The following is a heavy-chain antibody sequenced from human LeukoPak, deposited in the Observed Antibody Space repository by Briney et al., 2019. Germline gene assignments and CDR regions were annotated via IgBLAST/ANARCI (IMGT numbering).Heavy chain of an antibody. CDR3: ARDGASYCGGDCYSPYHDAFDI. D-gene: IGHD2-21*02. CDR1: GFSFSRHA. CDR2: ISSSSSTI. Sequence: PGGSLRLSCAASGFSFSRHAIHWVRQAPGKGLEWVSYISSSSSTIYYADSVKGRFTISRDNAKNSLYLQMNSLRAEDTAVYYCARDGASYCGGDCYSPYHDAFDIWGQGTMVTVSS. V-gene: IGHV3-48*01. J-gene: IGHJ3*02.